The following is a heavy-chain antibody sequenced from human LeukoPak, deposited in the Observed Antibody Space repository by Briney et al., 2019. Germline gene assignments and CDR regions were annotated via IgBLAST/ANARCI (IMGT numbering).Heavy chain of an antibody. CDR2: ISGSGGST. V-gene: IGHV3-23*01. CDR3: AKLRGSSIAAAGNY. Sequence: GGSLRLSCAASGFTFSSYAMSWVRQAPGKGLEWVSAISGSGGSTYYADSVKGRFTISRDNSKNTLYLQMNSLRAEDTAVYYCAKLRGSSIAAAGNYWGQGTLVIVSS. CDR1: GFTFSSYA. D-gene: IGHD6-13*01. J-gene: IGHJ4*02.